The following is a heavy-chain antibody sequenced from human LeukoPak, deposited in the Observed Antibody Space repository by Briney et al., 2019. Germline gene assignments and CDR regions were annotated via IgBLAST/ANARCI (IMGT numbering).Heavy chain of an antibody. CDR2: INYSGNT. D-gene: IGHD2-2*02. J-gene: IGHJ4*02. CDR1: GGSIGSYY. V-gene: IGHV4-39*07. Sequence: TSSETLSLTCTVSGGSIGSYYWGWIRQPPGRGPEWIGIINYSGNTYYNPSLKSRVTISVDTPKNQFSLKVSSATAADTAVYYCARDPPKYCSSTSCYNAGDYWGQGTLVTVSS. CDR3: ARDPPKYCSSTSCYNAGDY.